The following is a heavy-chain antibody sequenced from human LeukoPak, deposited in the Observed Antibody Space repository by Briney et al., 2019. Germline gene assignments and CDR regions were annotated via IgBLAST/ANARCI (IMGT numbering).Heavy chain of an antibody. CDR1: GFTFSSYA. CDR2: ISDSGGRT. CDR3: AKAAFCSSTSCPSY. Sequence: GGSLRLSSAGSGFTFSSYAMSWVRQAPGKGLEWVSAISDSGGRTYYADSVKGRFTISRDNSKSTLYLQMNSLRAEDTAVYYCAKAAFCSSTSCPSYWGQGTLVTVSS. V-gene: IGHV3-23*01. J-gene: IGHJ4*02. D-gene: IGHD2-2*01.